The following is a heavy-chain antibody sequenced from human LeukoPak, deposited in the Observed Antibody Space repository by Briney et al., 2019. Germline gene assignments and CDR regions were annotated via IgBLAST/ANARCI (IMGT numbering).Heavy chain of an antibody. CDR2: INHSGST. V-gene: IGHV4-34*01. J-gene: IGHJ4*02. CDR3: ARGGRVSSGDNEALFDY. CDR1: GGSFSGYY. Sequence: PSETLSLTCAVYGGSFSGYYWSWIRQPPGKGLEWIGEINHSGSTNYNPSLKSRVTISVDTSKNQFSLKLSSVTAADTAVYYCARGGRVSSGDNEALFDYWGQGTLVTVSS. D-gene: IGHD4-17*01.